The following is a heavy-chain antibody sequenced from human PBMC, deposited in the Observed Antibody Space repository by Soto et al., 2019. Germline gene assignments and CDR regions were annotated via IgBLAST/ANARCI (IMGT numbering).Heavy chain of an antibody. CDR2: IYYSGST. V-gene: IGHV4-61*01. CDR3: ARDSGSGWLDY. J-gene: IGHJ4*02. CDR1: GGSISSGYYY. D-gene: IGHD6-19*01. Sequence: SETLSLTCSVSGGSISSGYYYWSWIRQPPGKGLEWIGNIYYSGSTNYNPSLKSRVTISVDTSKNQFSLKLSSVTAADTAVYYCARDSGSGWLDYWGQGTLVTVSS.